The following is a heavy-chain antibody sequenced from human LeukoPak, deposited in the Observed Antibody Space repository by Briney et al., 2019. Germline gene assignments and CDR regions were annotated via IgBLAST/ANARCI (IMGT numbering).Heavy chain of an antibody. D-gene: IGHD2-2*01. CDR1: GFTFSSYA. V-gene: IGHV3-23*03. CDR3: AKDVDASPAGDALDN. Sequence: GGSLRLSRAASGFTFSSYAMSWVRQAPGKGLEWVSVIYNDDTGGNIYYADSVKGRFTISRDNTKNSVFLQMNSLRTDDTALYYCAKDVDASPAGDALDNWGQGTMVTVSS. J-gene: IGHJ3*02. CDR2: IYNDDTGGNI.